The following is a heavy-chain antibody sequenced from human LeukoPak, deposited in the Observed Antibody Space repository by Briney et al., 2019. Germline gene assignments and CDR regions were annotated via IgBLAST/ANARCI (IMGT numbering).Heavy chain of an antibody. D-gene: IGHD3-16*02. CDR3: AKDRNPYSSIDAFDI. J-gene: IGHJ3*02. CDR1: GFTFSSYA. Sequence: LSGGSLRLSCAASGFTFSSYAMSWVRQAPGKGLEWVSAISGSGGSTYYADSVKGRFTISRDNSKNTLYLQMNSLRAEDTAVYYCAKDRNPYSSIDAFDIWGQGTMVTVSS. V-gene: IGHV3-23*01. CDR2: ISGSGGST.